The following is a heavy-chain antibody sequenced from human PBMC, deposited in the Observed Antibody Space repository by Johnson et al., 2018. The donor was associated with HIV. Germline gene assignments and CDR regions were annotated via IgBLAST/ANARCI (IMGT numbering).Heavy chain of an antibody. CDR2: ISYDGSNK. CDR1: GFTFSNYG. V-gene: IGHV3-30*03. CDR3: ASFRGVIRSDAFDI. D-gene: IGHD3-10*01. J-gene: IGHJ3*02. Sequence: QVQLVESGGGMVQPGRSLRLTCAASGFTFSNYGMHWVRQAPGKGLEWVAVISYDGSNKYYADSVKGRFTISRDNSKNTLYLQMNSLRAEDTAVYYCASFRGVIRSDAFDIWGQGTMVTVSS.